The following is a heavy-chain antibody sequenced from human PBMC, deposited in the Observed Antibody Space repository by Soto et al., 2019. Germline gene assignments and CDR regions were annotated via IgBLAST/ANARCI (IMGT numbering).Heavy chain of an antibody. D-gene: IGHD3-16*01. V-gene: IGHV4-30-4*01. CDR2: VYYRGSI. Sequence: SETLSLTCTVSGDSISSPDYYWSWIRQAPGKGLELIGYVYYRGSIYYTPSFESRVSISIDTSKNQFSLRLTSVTAADSAVYFCARVTFTPNWFDSWGQGILVTVST. CDR3: ARVTFTPNWFDS. CDR1: GDSISSPDYY. J-gene: IGHJ5*01.